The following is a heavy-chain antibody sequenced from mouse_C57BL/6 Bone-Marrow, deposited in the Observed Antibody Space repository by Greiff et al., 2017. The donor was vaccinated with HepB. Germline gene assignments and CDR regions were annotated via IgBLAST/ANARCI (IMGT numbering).Heavy chain of an antibody. CDR1: GYTFTSYG. V-gene: IGHV1-81*01. D-gene: IGHD2-4*01. Sequence: QVQLQQSGAELARPGASVKLSCKASGYTFTSYGISWVKQRTGQGLEWIGEIYPRSGNTYYNEKFKGKTTLTADKSSSTAYMELRSLTSEDSAVYFFARGVLFGIYYDYPFDYGGQGTTLTVPS. CDR2: IYPRSGNT. J-gene: IGHJ2*01. CDR3: ARGVLFGIYYDYPFDY.